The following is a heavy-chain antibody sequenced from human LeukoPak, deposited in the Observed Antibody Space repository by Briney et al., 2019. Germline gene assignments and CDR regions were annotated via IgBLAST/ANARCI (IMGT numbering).Heavy chain of an antibody. J-gene: IGHJ4*02. CDR3: ARDGAVAY. D-gene: IGHD6-19*01. V-gene: IGHV3-21*01. CDR1: GFAFSSYS. Sequence: GGSLRLSCAACGFAFSSYSKIWVRQAPGKGLEWVSSISSSSSYIYYADSVKGRFTISRDNAKNSVYLQMNSLRAEDTAVCYCARDGAVAYWGQGTLVTVSS. CDR2: ISSSSSYI.